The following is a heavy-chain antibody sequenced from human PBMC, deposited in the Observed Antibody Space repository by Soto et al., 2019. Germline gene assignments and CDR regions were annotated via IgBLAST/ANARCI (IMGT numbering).Heavy chain of an antibody. CDR3: ARVAVVTAAGTSDY. V-gene: IGHV3-11*06. J-gene: IGHJ4*02. CDR2: ISGTSDSI. Sequence: VGSLRLSCAASGFTFSDYYMSWIRQVPGKGLEWVAYISGTSDSIPYADSVKGRFTISRDNTKNSLYLQMNSLRVEDTAVYYCARVAVVTAAGTSDYWGQGTLVTVSS. D-gene: IGHD6-13*01. CDR1: GFTFSDYY.